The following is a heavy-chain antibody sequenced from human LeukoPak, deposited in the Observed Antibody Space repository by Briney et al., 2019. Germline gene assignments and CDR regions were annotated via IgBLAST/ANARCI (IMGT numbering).Heavy chain of an antibody. CDR2: IYTSGST. V-gene: IGHV4-61*02. J-gene: IGHJ5*02. Sequence: SETLSLTCTVSGGSISSGSYYWSWIRQPAGKGLEWIGRIYTSGSTNYNPSLKSRVTISVDTSKNQFSLKLSSVTAADTAVYYCARAPWNNWFDPWGQGTLVTVSS. CDR3: ARAPWNNWFDP. D-gene: IGHD1-1*01. CDR1: GGSISSGSYY.